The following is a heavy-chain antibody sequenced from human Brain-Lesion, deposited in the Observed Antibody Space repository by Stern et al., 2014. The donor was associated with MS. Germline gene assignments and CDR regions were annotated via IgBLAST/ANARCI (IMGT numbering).Heavy chain of an antibody. Sequence: QVQLEESGPGLVKPSQTLSLTCTVSGGSISSGDNYWSWIRQPPGKGPEWSGYIHYSGGTYFNPSLKSRATISADTSKNQFSLKLNSMTAADTAVYYCARVPDYGDAFFDYWGQGILVTVSS. CDR3: ARVPDYGDAFFDY. D-gene: IGHD4-17*01. J-gene: IGHJ4*02. CDR1: GGSISSGDNY. V-gene: IGHV4-30-4*01. CDR2: IHYSGGT.